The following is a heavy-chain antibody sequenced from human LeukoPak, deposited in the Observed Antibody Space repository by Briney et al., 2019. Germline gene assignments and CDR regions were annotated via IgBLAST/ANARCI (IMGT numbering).Heavy chain of an antibody. Sequence: PGGSLRLSCAASGFTLSSYGMSWVRQAPGKGLEWVSAISGSGGSTYYADSVKGRFTISRDNSKNTLYLQMNSLRAEDTAVYYCAKDTRAGGATYYFDYWGQGTLVTVSS. CDR2: ISGSGGST. CDR1: GFTLSSYG. D-gene: IGHD1-26*01. CDR3: AKDTRAGGATYYFDY. V-gene: IGHV3-23*01. J-gene: IGHJ4*02.